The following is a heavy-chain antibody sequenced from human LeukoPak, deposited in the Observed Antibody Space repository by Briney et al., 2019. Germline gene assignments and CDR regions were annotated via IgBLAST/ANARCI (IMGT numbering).Heavy chain of an antibody. CDR2: ISYDGKKN. J-gene: IGHJ4*02. CDR1: GFTFSHFA. CDR3: VRGSKIRGVIPEGEFDY. D-gene: IGHD3-10*01. Sequence: GGSLRLSCEASGFTFSHFAMHWVRQAPGKGLEWVAVISYDGKKNYYADSVKGRFTLSRDDSQNTVYLQMNSLRDDDTALYYCVRGSKIRGVIPEGEFDYWGQGTLVTVSS. V-gene: IGHV3-30*04.